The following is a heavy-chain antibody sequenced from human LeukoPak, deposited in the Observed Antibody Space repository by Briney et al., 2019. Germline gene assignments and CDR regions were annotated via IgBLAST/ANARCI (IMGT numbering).Heavy chain of an antibody. CDR3: ARYFGTGDWFDP. D-gene: IGHD2/OR15-2a*01. V-gene: IGHV4-31*03. CDR2: IYYSGST. CDR1: GGSISSGGYY. J-gene: IGHJ5*02. Sequence: SQTLSLTCTVSGGSISSGGYYWSWIRQHPGKGLEWIGYIYYSGSTYYNPSLKSRVTISVDTSKNQLSLKLSSVTAADTAVYYCARYFGTGDWFDPWGQGTLVTVSS.